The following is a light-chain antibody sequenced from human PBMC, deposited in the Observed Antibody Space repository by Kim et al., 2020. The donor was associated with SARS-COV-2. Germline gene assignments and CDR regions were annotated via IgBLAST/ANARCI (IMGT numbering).Light chain of an antibody. CDR1: SLRSYY. J-gene: IGLJ2*01. CDR2: GKN. V-gene: IGLV3-19*01. Sequence: SSELTQDPAVSVALGQTVRITCQGDSLRSYYASWYQQKPGQAPVLVIYGKNNRPSGIPDRFSGSSSGNTASLTITGAQAEDEADYYCNSRDSSGNIGVVFGGGTQLTVL. CDR3: NSRDSSGNIGVV.